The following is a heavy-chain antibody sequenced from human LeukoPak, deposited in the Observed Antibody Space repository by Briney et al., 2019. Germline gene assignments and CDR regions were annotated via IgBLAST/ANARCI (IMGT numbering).Heavy chain of an antibody. D-gene: IGHD3-10*01. Sequence: SQTLSHTCTVSGGSISSGGYYWSWIRQHPGKGLEWIGYIYHSGSTYYNPSLKSRVTISVDTSKNQFSLKLSSVTAADTAVYYCAREVYGFGAFDIWGQGTMVTVSS. CDR2: IYHSGST. CDR3: AREVYGFGAFDI. V-gene: IGHV4-31*03. CDR1: GGSISSGGYY. J-gene: IGHJ3*02.